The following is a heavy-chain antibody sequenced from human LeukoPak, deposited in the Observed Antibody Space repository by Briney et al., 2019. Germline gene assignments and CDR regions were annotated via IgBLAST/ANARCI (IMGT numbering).Heavy chain of an antibody. Sequence: GGSLRLSCAASGFTVISDNVSWVRQSPGKGLEWVSVIYSGDDGTNYADSVRGRFTISRDDSKNTVYLQMNSLRVEDSAIYYCAKRSRGYYDYWGQGTLVTVSS. V-gene: IGHV3-66*02. CDR2: IYSGDDGT. CDR1: GFTVISDN. CDR3: AKRSRGYYDY. D-gene: IGHD2-21*01. J-gene: IGHJ4*02.